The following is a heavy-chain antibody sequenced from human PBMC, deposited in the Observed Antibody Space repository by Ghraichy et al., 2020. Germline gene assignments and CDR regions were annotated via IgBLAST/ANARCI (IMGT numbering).Heavy chain of an antibody. J-gene: IGHJ3*02. CDR3: AREMEANGVGDCPRDAFGI. D-gene: IGHD2-21*01. V-gene: IGHV3-48*03. Sequence: GGSLRLSCAASGFTFSSYEMNWVRQAPGKGLEWVSYITGGSIIYSADPVKSRFTVSRDNAKNSLYLHMNSLRAEETAVYYCAREMEANGVGDCPRDAFGIWGQGTMVIVCS. CDR2: ITGGSII. CDR1: GFTFSSYE.